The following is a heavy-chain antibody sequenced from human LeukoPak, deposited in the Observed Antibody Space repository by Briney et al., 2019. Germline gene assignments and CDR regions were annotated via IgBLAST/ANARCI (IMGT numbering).Heavy chain of an antibody. V-gene: IGHV3-21*01. CDR1: GFTFSSYS. D-gene: IGHD6-19*01. CDR2: ISSSSSYI. Sequence: PGGSLRLSRAASGFTFSSYSMNWVRQAPGKGLEWVSSISSSSSYIYYADSVKGRFTISRDNAKNSLYLQMNSLRAEDTAVYYCARDPYSSGWTKAYYFDYWGQGTLVTVSS. J-gene: IGHJ4*02. CDR3: ARDPYSSGWTKAYYFDY.